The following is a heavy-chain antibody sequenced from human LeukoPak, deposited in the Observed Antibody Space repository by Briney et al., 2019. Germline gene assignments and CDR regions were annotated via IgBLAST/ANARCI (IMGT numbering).Heavy chain of an antibody. Sequence: GGSLRLSCAASGFTFSSYGMHWVRQAPGKGLEWVAVIWYDGTNKYYADSVKGRFTISRDNSKNTLYLEMNSLRAEDTAVYYCARDLGYGGNILYYFDYWGQGTLVTVSS. CDR1: GFTFSSYG. CDR3: ARDLGYGGNILYYFDY. J-gene: IGHJ4*02. D-gene: IGHD4-23*01. V-gene: IGHV3-33*01. CDR2: IWYDGTNK.